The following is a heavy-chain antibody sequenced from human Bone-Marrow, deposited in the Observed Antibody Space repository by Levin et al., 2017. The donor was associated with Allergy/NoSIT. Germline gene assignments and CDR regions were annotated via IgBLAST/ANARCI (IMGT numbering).Heavy chain of an antibody. D-gene: IGHD3-9*01. Sequence: GESLKISCAASGFTFSNAYMSWVRQAPGKGLEWVGHIQRRDDGGTTDYAASVKGRFSISRDDSKNMVYLQMNSLKSEDTAVYYCTTESLRYFDYLTKQFYFDYWGQGALVTVSS. J-gene: IGHJ4*02. CDR2: IQRRDDGGTT. CDR3: TTESLRYFDYLTKQFYFDY. V-gene: IGHV3-15*01. CDR1: GFTFSNAY.